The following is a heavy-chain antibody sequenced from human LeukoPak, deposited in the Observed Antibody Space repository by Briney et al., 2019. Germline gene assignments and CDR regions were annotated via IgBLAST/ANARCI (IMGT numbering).Heavy chain of an antibody. V-gene: IGHV7-4-1*02. CDR3: VRGRDTTGYFSY. D-gene: IGHD3-22*01. J-gene: IGHJ4*02. Sequence: ASVKVSCKTSGYTFTDFPVNWVRQAPGQGLEWMGWIDTDTGNTTYAQGFTGRFVFSLDTSVSTTYLQVNSLKAEDTAVYYCVRGRDTTGYFSYWGQGTLVTVSS. CDR2: IDTDTGNT. CDR1: GYTFTDFP.